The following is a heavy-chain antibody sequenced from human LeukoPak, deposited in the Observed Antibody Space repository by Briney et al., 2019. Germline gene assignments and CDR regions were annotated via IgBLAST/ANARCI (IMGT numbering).Heavy chain of an antibody. CDR2: IRYDGSNK. Sequence: GGSLRLSCAASGFTFSSYGMHWVRQAPGKGLEWVAFIRYDGSNKYYADSVKGQFTISRDNSKNTLYLQMNSLRAEDTAVYYCASESGTYSGTCFDFWGQGTLVTVSS. J-gene: IGHJ4*02. CDR1: GFTFSSYG. CDR3: ASESGTYSGTCFDF. V-gene: IGHV3-30*02. D-gene: IGHD1-26*01.